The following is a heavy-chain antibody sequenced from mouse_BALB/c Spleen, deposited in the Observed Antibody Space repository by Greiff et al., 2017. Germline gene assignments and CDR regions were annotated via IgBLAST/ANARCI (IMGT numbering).Heavy chain of an antibody. J-gene: IGHJ3*01. V-gene: IGHV3-6*02. CDR3: ARIYYDYGGRY. CDR2: ISYDGSN. Sequence: EVHLVESGPGLVKPSQSLSLTCSVTGYSITSGYYWNWIRQFPGNKLEWMGYISYDGSNNYNPSLKNRISITRDTSKNQFFLKLNSVTTEDTATYYCARIYYDYGGRYWGQGTLVTVSA. D-gene: IGHD2-4*01. CDR1: GYSITSGYY.